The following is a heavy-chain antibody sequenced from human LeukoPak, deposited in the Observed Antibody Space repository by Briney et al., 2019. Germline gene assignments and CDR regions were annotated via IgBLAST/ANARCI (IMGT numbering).Heavy chain of an antibody. CDR2: ISGSGGST. V-gene: IGHV3-23*01. CDR1: GFSFSSHG. J-gene: IGHJ4*02. Sequence: GGSLRLSCAASGFSFSSHGMHWVRQAPGKGLEWVSAISGSGGSTYYADSVKGRFTISRDNSKNTLYLQMNSLRAEDTAVYYCAKVVQYYDSSGYYYDYWGQGTLVTVSS. CDR3: AKVVQYYDSSGYYYDY. D-gene: IGHD3-22*01.